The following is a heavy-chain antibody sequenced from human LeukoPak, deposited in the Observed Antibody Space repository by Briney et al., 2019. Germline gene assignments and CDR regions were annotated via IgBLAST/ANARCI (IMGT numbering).Heavy chain of an antibody. D-gene: IGHD6-13*01. V-gene: IGHV4-34*01. J-gene: IGHJ4*02. CDR3: ATWIAAAGIGTFDY. CDR1: GGSFSGYY. CDR2: INHSGST. Sequence: SETLSLTCAVYGGSFSGYYWSWIRQPPGKGLEWIGEINHSGSTNYNPSLKSRVTISVDTSKNQFSLKLSSVTAEDTAVYYCATWIAAAGIGTFDYWGQGTLVTVSS.